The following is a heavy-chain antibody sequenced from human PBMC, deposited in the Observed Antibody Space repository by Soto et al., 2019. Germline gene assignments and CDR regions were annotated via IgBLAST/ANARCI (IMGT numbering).Heavy chain of an antibody. V-gene: IGHV1-46*01. CDR3: ARDPSGYSSSWYKGDVTNWFDP. CDR1: GYTFTCYY. D-gene: IGHD6-13*01. Sequence: ASVKVSCKASGYTFTCYYMHWVRQAPGQGLEWMGIINPSGGSTSYAQKFQGRVTMTTDTSTSTVYMELRSLRSDDTAVYYCARDPSGYSSSWYKGDVTNWFDPWGQGTLVTVSS. J-gene: IGHJ5*02. CDR2: INPSGGST.